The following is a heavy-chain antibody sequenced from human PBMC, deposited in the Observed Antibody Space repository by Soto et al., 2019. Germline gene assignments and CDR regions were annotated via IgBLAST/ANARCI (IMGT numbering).Heavy chain of an antibody. Sequence: LRLSCAASGFTFSSYAMSWVRQAPGKGLEWVSAISGSGGSTYYADSVKGRFTISRDNSKNTLYLQMNSLRAEDTAVYYCAKDLFGERWLQPPSSALDYWGQGTLVTVSS. CDR3: AKDLFGERWLQPPSSALDY. D-gene: IGHD3-10*01. CDR2: ISGSGGST. J-gene: IGHJ4*02. V-gene: IGHV3-23*01. CDR1: GFTFSSYA.